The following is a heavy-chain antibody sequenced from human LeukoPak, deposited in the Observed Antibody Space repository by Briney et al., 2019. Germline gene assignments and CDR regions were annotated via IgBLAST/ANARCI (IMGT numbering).Heavy chain of an antibody. V-gene: IGHV4-59*01. CDR1: GASINGYF. Sequence: SETLSLTCSVSGASINGYFWNWVRQTPEKGLEWIGYVSHTGATTKNPSLKSRVSITLDTSKSQISLSMTSVTAADTALYYCARDRRGSYYTFDLWGPGTIVSVS. CDR2: VSHTGAT. J-gene: IGHJ3*01. CDR3: ARDRRGSYYTFDL. D-gene: IGHD1-26*01.